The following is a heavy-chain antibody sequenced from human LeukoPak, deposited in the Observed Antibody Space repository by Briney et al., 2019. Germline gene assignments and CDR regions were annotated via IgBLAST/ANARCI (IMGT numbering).Heavy chain of an antibody. V-gene: IGHV4-38-2*01. J-gene: IGHJ4*02. CDR3: ARVVRSPNIAGATWVGHFDY. Sequence: SETLSLTCAVSGYSISSDYYWGWIRQPPGKGLEWIGSIYHSGSTYYNPSLKSRVTISVDTSKNQFSLKLSSVTAADTAVYYCARVVRSPNIAGATWVGHFDYWGQGTLVIVSS. D-gene: IGHD1-26*01. CDR2: IYHSGST. CDR1: GYSISSDYY.